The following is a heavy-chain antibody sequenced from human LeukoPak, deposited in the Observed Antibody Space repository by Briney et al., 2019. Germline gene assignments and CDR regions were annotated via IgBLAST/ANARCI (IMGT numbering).Heavy chain of an antibody. D-gene: IGHD3-22*01. CDR2: IYHSGST. CDR1: GGSISSSNW. Sequence: SETLSLTCAVSGGSISSSNWWSWVRQPPGKGLVWIGEIYHSGSTNYNPSLKSRVTISVDKSKNQFSLKLSSVTAADTAVYYCARRGYDSSGYSGAFDIWGQGTMVTVSS. V-gene: IGHV4-4*02. CDR3: ARRGYDSSGYSGAFDI. J-gene: IGHJ3*02.